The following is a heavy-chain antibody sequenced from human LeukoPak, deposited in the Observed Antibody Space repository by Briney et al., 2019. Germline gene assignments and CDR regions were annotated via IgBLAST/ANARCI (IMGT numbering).Heavy chain of an antibody. Sequence: GGSLRLSCAASGFTFSSYGMSWVRQAPGKGLEWVSTISDNGGRTYYADSVKGRFTISRDNSKNTLFLQMNSLRAEDSAVYYCATDREGDPSAYYLVGGQGTLITVSS. CDR1: GFTFSSYG. CDR3: ATDREGDPSAYYLV. D-gene: IGHD3-22*01. CDR2: ISDNGGRT. V-gene: IGHV3-23*01. J-gene: IGHJ4*02.